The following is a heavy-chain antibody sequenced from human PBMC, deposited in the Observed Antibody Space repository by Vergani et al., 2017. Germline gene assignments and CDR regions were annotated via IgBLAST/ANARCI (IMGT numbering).Heavy chain of an antibody. CDR2: IDWDDDT. J-gene: IGHJ4*02. D-gene: IGHD3-22*01. CDR1: GFSLSTSGMR. Sequence: QVTLKESGPALVKPTQTLKLTCTFSGFSLSTSGMRVSWIRQPPGKALEWLARIDWDDDTYYRTSLRTRLTISKDTFKNQVALTMTNMDPVDTATYYCAXTLSDSRGYYLDYWGQGTLVTVSS. V-gene: IGHV2-70*04. CDR3: AXTLSDSRGYYLDY.